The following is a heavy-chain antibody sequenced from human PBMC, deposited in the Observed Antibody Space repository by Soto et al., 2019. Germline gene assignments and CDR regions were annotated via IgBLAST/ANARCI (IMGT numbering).Heavy chain of an antibody. Sequence: GASVKVSCKASGFTFTSSAVQWVRQARGQRLEWIGWIVVGSGNTNYAQKFQERVTITRDMSTSTAYMELSSLRSEDTAVYYCEADISYGQSYYYYGMDVWGQGTTVTVSS. V-gene: IGHV1-58*01. D-gene: IGHD5-18*01. CDR3: EADISYGQSYYYYGMDV. J-gene: IGHJ6*02. CDR1: GFTFTSSA. CDR2: IVVGSGNT.